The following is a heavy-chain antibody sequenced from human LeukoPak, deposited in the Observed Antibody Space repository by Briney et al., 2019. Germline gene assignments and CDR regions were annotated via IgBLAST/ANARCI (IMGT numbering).Heavy chain of an antibody. V-gene: IGHV1-24*01. CDR2: FDPEDGET. D-gene: IGHD5-12*01. J-gene: IGHJ3*02. Sequence: ASVKVSCKVSGYTLTELSMHWVRQAPGKGLEWTGGFDPEDGETIYAQKFQGRVTMTEDTSTDTAYMELSSLRSEDTAVYYCATEATSNDAFDIWGQGTMVTVSS. CDR1: GYTLTELS. CDR3: ATEATSNDAFDI.